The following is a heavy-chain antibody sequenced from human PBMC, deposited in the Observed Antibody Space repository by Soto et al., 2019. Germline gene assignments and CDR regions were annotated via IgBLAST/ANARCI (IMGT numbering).Heavy chain of an antibody. CDR1: GYTFTGYY. D-gene: IGHD2-2*01. Sequence: GSSVKVSCKASGYTFTGYYMHWVRQAPGQGLEWMGWINPNSGGTNYAQKFQGWVTMTRDTSISTAYMELSRLRSDDTAVYYCARGAESDIVVVPAAMHGMDVWG. V-gene: IGHV1-2*04. CDR3: ARGAESDIVVVPAAMHGMDV. CDR2: INPNSGGT. J-gene: IGHJ6*02.